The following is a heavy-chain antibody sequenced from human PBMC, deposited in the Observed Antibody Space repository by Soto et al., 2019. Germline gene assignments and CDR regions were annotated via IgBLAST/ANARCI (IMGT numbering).Heavy chain of an antibody. CDR1: GGTFEFYT. CDR3: ATSYGSGSTHLDF. CDR2: VNPIVGMS. V-gene: IGHV1-69*02. D-gene: IGHD3-10*01. J-gene: IGHJ4*02. Sequence: QVQLVQSGAEVKKPGCSVRLSCTASGGTFEFYTINWVRQAPGQRLEWVGRVNPIVGMSSSASKFHGRVSMTADKSTSTAYMVLTGLKSEDTAVYYCATSYGSGSTHLDFWGQGTLVTVSS.